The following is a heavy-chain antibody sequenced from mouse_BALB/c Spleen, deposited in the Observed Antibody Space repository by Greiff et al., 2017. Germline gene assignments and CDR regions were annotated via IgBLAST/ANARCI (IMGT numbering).Heavy chain of an antibody. J-gene: IGHJ4*01. Sequence: EVQRVESGGGLLSPEGSRKPPFAASGFTFIANPWSWVPRTPEKRLEWVAYISNGGGSTYYPDTVKGRFTISRENAKNTLYLQMSSLKSEDTAMYYCARHNYGSSYRAMDYWGQGTSVTVSS. CDR2: ISNGGGST. CDR3: ARHNYGSSYRAMDY. CDR1: GFTFIANP. V-gene: IGHV5-12-2*01. D-gene: IGHD1-1*01.